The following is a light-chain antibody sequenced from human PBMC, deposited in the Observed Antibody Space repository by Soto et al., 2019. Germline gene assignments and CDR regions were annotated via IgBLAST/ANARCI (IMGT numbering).Light chain of an antibody. CDR3: SSYTSSTTQV. CDR1: SSDVGGYKY. CDR2: EVS. V-gene: IGLV2-14*01. J-gene: IGLJ1*01. Sequence: QSVLTQPASVSGSPGQSITSSCTGTSSDVGGYKYASWYQQHPGKSPKLMIFEVSDRPSGVSNRFSGSKSGNTASLTISGLPAEDEADYYCSSYTSSTTQVFGPGTKVTVL.